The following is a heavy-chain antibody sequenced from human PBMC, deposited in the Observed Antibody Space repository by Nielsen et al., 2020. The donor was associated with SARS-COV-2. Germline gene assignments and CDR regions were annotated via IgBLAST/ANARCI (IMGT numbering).Heavy chain of an antibody. CDR2: IWYDGSNK. Sequence: GGSLRLSCAASGFTFSSYGMHWVRQAPGKGLEWVAVIWYDGSNKYYADSVKGRFTISRDNSKNTLYLQMNSLRAEDTAVCYCARDGAWLRLSPKGMDVWGQGTTVTVSS. CDR1: GFTFSSYG. J-gene: IGHJ6*02. V-gene: IGHV3-33*01. D-gene: IGHD5-12*01. CDR3: ARDGAWLRLSPKGMDV.